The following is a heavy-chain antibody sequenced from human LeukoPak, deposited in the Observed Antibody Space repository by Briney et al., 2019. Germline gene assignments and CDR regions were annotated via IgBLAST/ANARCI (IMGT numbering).Heavy chain of an antibody. D-gene: IGHD2/OR15-2a*01. CDR3: ARDSRAVSVAFDI. V-gene: IGHV3-11*01. J-gene: IGHJ3*02. Sequence: GGSLRLSCAASGFTFSDYYMSWIRQAPGKGLEWVSYISSSTSTIYYADSVKGRFTISRDNAKNSLYLQMNSLRAEDTAVYYCARDSRAVSVAFDIWGQGTMVTVSS. CDR2: ISSSTSTI. CDR1: GFTFSDYY.